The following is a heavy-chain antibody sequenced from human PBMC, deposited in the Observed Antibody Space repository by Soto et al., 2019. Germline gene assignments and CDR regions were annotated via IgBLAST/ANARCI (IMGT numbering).Heavy chain of an antibody. CDR3: ATHGGFDF. J-gene: IGHJ3*01. D-gene: IGHD4-17*01. CDR2: ISIRGDYR. Sequence: EGQLLQSGGGLVQPGESLRLSCAASGFTFSSSGMSWVRQAPGKGLEWVSSISIRGDYRYYADSVKGRFTISRDNSKNTLYLQISSLTAEDTALYYCATHGGFDFWGQGTMVAVSS. V-gene: IGHV3-23*01. CDR1: GFTFSSSG.